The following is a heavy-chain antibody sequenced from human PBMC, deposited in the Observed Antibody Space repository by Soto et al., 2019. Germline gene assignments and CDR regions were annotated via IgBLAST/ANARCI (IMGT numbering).Heavy chain of an antibody. D-gene: IGHD2-2*03. Sequence: NPSETLSLTCTVSGGSMISYYWSWIRQPPGRGLEWIGFIYYAGSTKYNPSLNSRVTMSVDTSKNQFSLTVTSMTAADTAVYYCARLNGYCISTNCHGYYGMDVWGQGTTFTVSS. CDR2: IYYAGST. J-gene: IGHJ6*02. CDR1: GGSMISYY. V-gene: IGHV4-59*08. CDR3: ARLNGYCISTNCHGYYGMDV.